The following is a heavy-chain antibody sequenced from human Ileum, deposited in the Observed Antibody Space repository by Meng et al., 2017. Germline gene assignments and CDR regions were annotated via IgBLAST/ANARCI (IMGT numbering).Heavy chain of an antibody. CDR1: GGSVSSSGYQ. J-gene: IGHJ4*02. CDR2: AST. CDR3: ARDHWGSLDY. Sequence: QVQPQESGPGLGRPTETLSLICAVSGGSVSSSGYQGGWIREPPGKGLEWIGYASTNYNPSLKSRVTISVDTSKNQFSLKLTSVTAADTAVYYCARDHWGSLDYWGQGVLVTVSS. V-gene: IGHV4-61*08. D-gene: IGHD7-27*01.